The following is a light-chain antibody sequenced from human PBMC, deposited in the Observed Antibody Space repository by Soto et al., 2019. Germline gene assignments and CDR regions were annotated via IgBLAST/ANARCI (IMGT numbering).Light chain of an antibody. CDR1: QSVNNF. J-gene: IGKJ3*01. CDR2: DAS. CDR3: QHRSNWPPL. V-gene: IGKV3-11*01. Sequence: DIVLTQSPATLSLSPGERATLSCRASQSVNNFVAWYQQKPGQAPRLLIYDASNRATGIAARFSGSGSGTDFNLTISSLEPEDFAVYYCQHRSNWPPLFGPGTKVDIK.